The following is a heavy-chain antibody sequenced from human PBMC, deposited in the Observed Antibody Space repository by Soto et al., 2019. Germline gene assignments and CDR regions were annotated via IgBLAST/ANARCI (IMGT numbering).Heavy chain of an antibody. D-gene: IGHD3-10*01. CDR2: IYYSGST. J-gene: IGHJ5*02. CDR1: GGSISSYY. CDR3: ARYGSGPENWFDP. Sequence: QVQLQESGPGLVKPSETLSLTCTVSGGSISSYYWSWIRQPPGKGLEWIGYIYYSGSTNYNPSLKSRGTKSGDTSQHQFYLRVRSVTAADTVVYYCARYGSGPENWFDPWGQGARVTVS. V-gene: IGHV4-59*01.